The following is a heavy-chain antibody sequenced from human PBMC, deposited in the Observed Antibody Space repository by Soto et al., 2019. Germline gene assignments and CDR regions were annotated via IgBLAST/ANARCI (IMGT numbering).Heavy chain of an antibody. D-gene: IGHD3-10*01. CDR3: ASVSVSSVRGVPSFPRDADHRGYHYDMDV. CDR1: GGPVRSGSYY. CDR2: TYYSGST. Sequence: SETLSLTCSVSGGPVRSGSYYWSWMRQPPGKGLEWIGYTYYSGSTNYNPSLKSRVTLSVDTSKNXXSLKLSSVTAADTAVYYCASVSVSSVRGVPSFPRDADHRGYHYDMDVWRQGTTVTVSS. J-gene: IGHJ6*02. V-gene: IGHV4-61*01.